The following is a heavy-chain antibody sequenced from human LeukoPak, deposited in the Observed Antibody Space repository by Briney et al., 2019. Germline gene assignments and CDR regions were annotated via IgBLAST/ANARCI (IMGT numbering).Heavy chain of an antibody. Sequence: PGGSLRLSCAASGFTFSSYSMNWVRQAPGKGLEWVSYISSSSSTIYYADSVKGRFTISRDNAKNSLYLQMNSLRAEDTAAYYCARARCSSTSCYEEFDYWGQGTLVTVSS. CDR2: ISSSSSTI. CDR1: GFTFSSYS. J-gene: IGHJ4*02. D-gene: IGHD2-2*01. CDR3: ARARCSSTSCYEEFDY. V-gene: IGHV3-48*04.